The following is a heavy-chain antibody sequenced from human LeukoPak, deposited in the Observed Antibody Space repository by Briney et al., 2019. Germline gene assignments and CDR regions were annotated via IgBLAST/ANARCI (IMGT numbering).Heavy chain of an antibody. D-gene: IGHD5-18*01. Sequence: GRSLRLSCAASGFTFSSYGMHWVRQAPGKGLEWVASISYDGSEIYCGDSVKGRFTNSRDNSKNTLYLQMNSLRAEDTAVYYCAKDREGRGYNYGSYFDYWGQGTLVTVSS. CDR2: ISYDGSEI. V-gene: IGHV3-30*18. CDR1: GFTFSSYG. J-gene: IGHJ4*02. CDR3: AKDREGRGYNYGSYFDY.